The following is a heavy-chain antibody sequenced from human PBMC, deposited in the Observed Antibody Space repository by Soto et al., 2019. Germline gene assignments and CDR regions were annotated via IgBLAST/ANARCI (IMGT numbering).Heavy chain of an antibody. CDR3: AKVPWQSVRTHYFDY. D-gene: IGHD6-6*01. CDR2: ISSSGDST. CDR1: GVTFRSYA. Sequence: EVQLFESGGGLVQPGWSRRVSCAASGVTFRSYALLWVLQAPGKGLEWVSGISSSGDSTNYADSVKGRFTTSRDNSRSTLFLQMNRLRAEDTAVYYCAKVPWQSVRTHYFDYWGQGTLVTVSS. V-gene: IGHV3-23*01. J-gene: IGHJ4*02.